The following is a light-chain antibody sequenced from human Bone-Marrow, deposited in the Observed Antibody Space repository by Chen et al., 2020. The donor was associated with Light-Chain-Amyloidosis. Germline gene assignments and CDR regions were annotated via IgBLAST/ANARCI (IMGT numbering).Light chain of an antibody. V-gene: IGLV2-14*01. CDR3: SSYTITNTLV. J-gene: IGLJ1*01. CDR2: DVT. CDR1: SSDVGGDNH. Sequence: QSALTQPASVSGSPGQSITISCTGTSSDVGGDNHVSWYQQHPDKAPKLMIYDVTNRPSWVPDRFAGSKSDNTASLTISGLQTADEADYFCSSYTITNTLVFGSGTRVTVL.